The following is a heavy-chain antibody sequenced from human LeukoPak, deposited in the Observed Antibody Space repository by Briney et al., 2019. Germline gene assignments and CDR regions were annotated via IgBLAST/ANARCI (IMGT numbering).Heavy chain of an antibody. J-gene: IGHJ6*02. V-gene: IGHV1-69*13. CDR3: ARGGLPTDSFYYYAMDV. CDR2: IIPIFDTA. CDR1: GGTFSRAA. Sequence: GASVKVSCKAIGGTFSRAAISWVRQAPGQGLEWMGRIIPIFDTADYAQKFQGRVTITADESTSTAYMELSSLRSEDTAVYYCARGGLPTDSFYYYAMDVWGQGTTVTVSS. D-gene: IGHD4-11*01.